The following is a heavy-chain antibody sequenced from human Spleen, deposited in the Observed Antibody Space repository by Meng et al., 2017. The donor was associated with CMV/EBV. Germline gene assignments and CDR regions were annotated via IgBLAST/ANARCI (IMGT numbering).Heavy chain of an antibody. CDR3: ARGDARAAAGTSIWFDP. CDR2: ISPYNGHT. Sequence: ASVKVSCKTSGFPFNAYNIAWVRQAPGQGLECMGWISPYNGHTKYAQRLQGRVTMTTDTSTSTAYMELRSLRSDDTAVFYCARGDARAAAGTSIWFDPWGQGTLVTVSS. J-gene: IGHJ5*02. CDR1: GFPFNAYN. D-gene: IGHD6-13*01. V-gene: IGHV1-18*01.